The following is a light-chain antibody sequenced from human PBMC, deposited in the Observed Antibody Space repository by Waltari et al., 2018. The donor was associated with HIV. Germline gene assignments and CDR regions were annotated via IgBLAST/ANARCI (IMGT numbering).Light chain of an antibody. CDR2: EVN. J-gene: IGLJ1*01. Sequence: QSALTQPASVSGSLGQSITISCTGTSSDVGAYNSVSWYQQRPGKVPKRLIYEVNSRPSGIENRFSGSKSGNPASLTISGLQVEDEADYYCSSFTGSNTYVFGSGTKVTVL. V-gene: IGLV2-14*01. CDR1: SSDVGAYNS. CDR3: SSFTGSNTYV.